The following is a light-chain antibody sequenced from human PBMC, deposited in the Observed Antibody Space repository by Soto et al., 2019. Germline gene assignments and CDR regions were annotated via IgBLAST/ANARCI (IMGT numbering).Light chain of an antibody. CDR1: QSLVHSDGIAY. CDR3: RQGTNWQIT. J-gene: IGKJ5*01. V-gene: IGKV2-30*02. CDR2: KVS. Sequence: DVVMTQSPLSLPVTLGQPASISCRSNQSLVHSDGIAYFSWFQQRQGRYPSRLIYKVSNRDSGVPARFIGSGSGTDLALKISRVEAEDVVVYYCRQGTNWQITFGQGTRLEIK.